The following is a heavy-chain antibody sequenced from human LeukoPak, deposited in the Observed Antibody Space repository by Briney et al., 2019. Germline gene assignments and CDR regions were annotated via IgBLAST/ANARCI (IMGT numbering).Heavy chain of an antibody. CDR1: GGSISSSRYY. CDR3: ARDSDYGGPNY. CDR2: IYYSGST. J-gene: IGHJ4*02. V-gene: IGHV4-39*02. D-gene: IGHD4-23*01. Sequence: SETLSLTCTVSGGSISSSRYYWGWVRQPPGKGLEWIVSIYYSGSTYYNPSLKSRVTISVDTSKNQFSLKLSSVTAADTAVYYCARDSDYGGPNYWGQGTLVTVSS.